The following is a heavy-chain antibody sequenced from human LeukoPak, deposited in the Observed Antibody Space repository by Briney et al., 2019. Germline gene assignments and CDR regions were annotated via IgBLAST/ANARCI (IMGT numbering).Heavy chain of an antibody. V-gene: IGHV3-30*18. D-gene: IGHD3-10*01. J-gene: IGHJ3*02. Sequence: GGSLRLSCVASGFTFSSYGMHWVRQAPGKGLEWVAVISNDGSNKYYADSVKGRFTISRDNSKNTLYLQMNSLRAEDTAVYYCAKGRGAFDIWDQGTMVTVSS. CDR1: GFTFSSYG. CDR3: AKGRGAFDI. CDR2: ISNDGSNK.